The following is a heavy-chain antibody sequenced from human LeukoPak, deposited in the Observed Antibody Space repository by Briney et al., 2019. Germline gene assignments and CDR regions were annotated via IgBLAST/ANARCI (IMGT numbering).Heavy chain of an antibody. D-gene: IGHD3-3*01. CDR2: IYPGDSDT. CDR1: GYSFTSHW. J-gene: IGHJ3*02. CDR3: ARRHYDFWSGFQGNVFDI. Sequence: GESLKISCXGSGYSFTSHWIGWVRQMPGKGLEWMGIIYPGDSDTRYSPSVQGQVTISADKSISTPYLQWSSLKASDTAMYYCARRHYDFWSGFQGNVFDIWGQGTMVTVSS. V-gene: IGHV5-51*01.